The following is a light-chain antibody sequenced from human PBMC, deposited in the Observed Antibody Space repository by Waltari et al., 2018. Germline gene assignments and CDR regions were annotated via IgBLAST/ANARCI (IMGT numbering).Light chain of an antibody. V-gene: IGLV1-40*01. CDR3: QSHDSSLSGSV. CDR1: RSNIGAGYD. J-gene: IGLJ2*01. CDR2: GNN. Sequence: QSVLTQPPSLSGAPGPRVTISCTGSRSNIGAGYDVHWYQQLPGTAPKLLIYGNNNRPSGVPDRFSGSRSGTSASLAITGLQAEDEADYYCQSHDSSLSGSVFGGGTKLTVL.